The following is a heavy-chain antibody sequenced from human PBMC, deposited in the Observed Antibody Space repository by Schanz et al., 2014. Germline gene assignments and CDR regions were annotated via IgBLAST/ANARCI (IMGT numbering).Heavy chain of an antibody. J-gene: IGHJ4*02. CDR2: IYIGGNT. CDR3: AKSQGSSFDS. D-gene: IGHD6-13*01. V-gene: IGHV3-66*01. CDR1: GFTFSSYA. Sequence: EVKMVESGGGLVKPGGSLRLSCAASGFTFSSYAMSWVRQAPGKGLEWVSFIYIGGNTYYADSVKGRFTISRDNSKNTVYIQMNSLRAEDTAVYYCAKSQGSSFDSWGQGTLXTVSS.